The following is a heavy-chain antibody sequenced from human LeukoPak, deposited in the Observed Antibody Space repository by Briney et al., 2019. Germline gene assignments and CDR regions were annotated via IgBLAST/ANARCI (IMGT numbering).Heavy chain of an antibody. CDR3: ARAWFTDYSSEPRVFDY. V-gene: IGHV3-7*01. Sequence: GGSLRLSCAASGFTFSSYWMSWVRQAPGKGLEWVANIKQDGSEKYYVDSVKGRFTISRDNAKNSLYLQMNSLRAEDTAVYYCARAWFTDYSSEPRVFDYWGQGTLVTVSS. CDR2: IKQDGSEK. J-gene: IGHJ4*02. D-gene: IGHD4-11*01. CDR1: GFTFSSYW.